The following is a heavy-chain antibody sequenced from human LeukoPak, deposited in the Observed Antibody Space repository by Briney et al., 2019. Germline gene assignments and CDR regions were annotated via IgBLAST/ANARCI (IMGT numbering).Heavy chain of an antibody. J-gene: IGHJ4*02. CDR3: AADRAGSYLRFVY. V-gene: IGHV1-58*01. Sequence: GTSVKVSCKASGFTFTSSVVQWVRQARGQRLEWLGWIVVGSGNTNYAQKFQERVTITRDMSTSTAYMELSSLRFEDTAVYYCAADRAGSYLRFVYWGQGTPVTVSS. D-gene: IGHD3-10*01. CDR1: GFTFTSSV. CDR2: IVVGSGNT.